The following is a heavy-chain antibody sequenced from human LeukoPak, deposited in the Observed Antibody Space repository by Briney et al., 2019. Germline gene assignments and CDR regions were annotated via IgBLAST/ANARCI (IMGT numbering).Heavy chain of an antibody. J-gene: IGHJ4*02. CDR1: GYTFTSYA. V-gene: IGHV1-3*01. D-gene: IGHD2-2*01. CDR2: INAGNGNT. Sequence: ASVKVSCTASGYTFTSYAMHWVRQAPGQRLEWMGWINAGNGNTKYSQKFQGRVTITRDTSASTAYMELSSLRPEDTAVYYCARARYCYTTSCPLDYWGQGTLVTVSS. CDR3: ARARYCYTTSCPLDY.